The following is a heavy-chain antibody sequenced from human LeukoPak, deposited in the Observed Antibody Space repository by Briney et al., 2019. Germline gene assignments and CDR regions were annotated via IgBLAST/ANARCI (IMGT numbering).Heavy chain of an antibody. Sequence: SETLSLTCTVSGGSISSSSYYWDWIRQPPGKGLEWIGSIYYSGSTYYNPSLKSRVTISVDTSKNQFSLKLTSVTAADTAVYNSARDCYDTNSYQNPFDFWGQGTLVTVSS. D-gene: IGHD3-22*01. J-gene: IGHJ4*02. V-gene: IGHV4-39*02. CDR1: GGSISSSSYY. CDR2: IYYSGST. CDR3: ARDCYDTNSYQNPFDF.